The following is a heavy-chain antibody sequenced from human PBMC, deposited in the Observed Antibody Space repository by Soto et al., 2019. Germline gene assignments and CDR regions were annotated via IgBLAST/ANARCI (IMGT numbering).Heavy chain of an antibody. CDR2: ISGSGTNR. CDR3: AKDRVDYGDYRGLDY. D-gene: IGHD4-17*01. V-gene: IGHV3-23*01. Sequence: EVQLLESGGGLVQPGGSLRLSCAASGFTFSSYAMTWVRQAPGKGLEWVSAISGSGTNRYYADSVKGRFTISRDNSKNTLYLQMNSLRAEDTAVYYCAKDRVDYGDYRGLDYWGQGTLVTGSS. J-gene: IGHJ4*02. CDR1: GFTFSSYA.